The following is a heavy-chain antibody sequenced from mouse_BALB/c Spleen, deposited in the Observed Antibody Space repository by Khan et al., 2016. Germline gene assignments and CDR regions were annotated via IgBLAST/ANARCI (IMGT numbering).Heavy chain of an antibody. CDR2: INPDSSTI. J-gene: IGHJ2*01. V-gene: IGHV4-1*02. Sequence: EVQLLESGGGLVQPGGSLKLSCAAAGFDFSRYWMSWVRQAPGKGLEWIGEINPDSSTINYTPSLQDKFIISRDNAKNTLYLQRSEVRSEDTALYYGARLHYYGYVGCWGQGTTLTVSS. D-gene: IGHD1-2*01. CDR1: GFDFSRYW. CDR3: ARLHYYGYVGC.